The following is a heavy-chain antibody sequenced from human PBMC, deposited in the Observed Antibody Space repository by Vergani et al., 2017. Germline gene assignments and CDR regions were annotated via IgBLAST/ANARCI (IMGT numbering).Heavy chain of an antibody. CDR3: AKERGNGAAVAGFYFYYGLDV. Sequence: EVQLLESGGGLVQPGGSVSLSCAASGFILSIYAMSWVRQPPGKAREWVSLIIGSGGTTNYADSVQGRFTISIDTSKHTLFLQMNGLRAEDTAVYYCAKERGNGAAVAGFYFYYGLDVWGQGTTVTVSS. CDR2: IIGSGGTT. D-gene: IGHD6-19*01. CDR1: GFILSIYA. J-gene: IGHJ6*02. V-gene: IGHV3-23*01.